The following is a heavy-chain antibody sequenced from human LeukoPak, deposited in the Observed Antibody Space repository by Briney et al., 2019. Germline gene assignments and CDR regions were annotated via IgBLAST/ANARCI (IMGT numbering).Heavy chain of an antibody. CDR1: GYTLTAYY. CDR2: INPNSGGT. D-gene: IGHD2-15*01. CDR3: ARGYCSGGTCYLVENWLDP. J-gene: IGHJ5*02. V-gene: IGHV1-2*06. Sequence: ASVKVSCKASGYTLTAYYIYWVRQAPGQGLEWMGRINPNSGGTDYAQNFQGRVTMARDTSISTAYMELSRLRSDDTAVYYCARGYCSGGTCYLVENWLDPWGQGTLVTVSS.